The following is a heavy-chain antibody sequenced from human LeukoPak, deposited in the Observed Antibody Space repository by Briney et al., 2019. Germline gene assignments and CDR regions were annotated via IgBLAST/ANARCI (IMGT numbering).Heavy chain of an antibody. V-gene: IGHV4-4*07. CDR2: ISGSGTI. CDR3: ARDSGTTGEVKFDP. D-gene: IGHD3-10*01. CDR1: GGSINN. J-gene: IGHJ5*02. Sequence: SETLSLTCTVSGGSINNWSWIRQPAGKGLEWIGRISGSGTITYNPALQSRLSISIDMSKNQFSLKLMSVTAADTAVYYCARDSGTTGEVKFDPWGQGTLVTVSS.